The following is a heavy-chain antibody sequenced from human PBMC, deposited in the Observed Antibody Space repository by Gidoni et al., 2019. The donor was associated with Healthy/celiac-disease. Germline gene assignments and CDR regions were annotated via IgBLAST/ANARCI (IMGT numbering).Heavy chain of an antibody. J-gene: IGHJ4*02. V-gene: IGHV3-23*01. CDR2: IIGSGGST. CDR3: AKEAGATRYYFDY. Sequence: EVHLLAVGGGLVQTGGSLRLSCAASGFPFSSYAMSWVRQAPGKGLAWVSAIIGSGGSTYYADSVKGRFTISRDNSKNTLYLQMNSLRAEDTAVYYCAKEAGATRYYFDYWGQGTLVTVSS. CDR1: GFPFSSYA. D-gene: IGHD1-26*01.